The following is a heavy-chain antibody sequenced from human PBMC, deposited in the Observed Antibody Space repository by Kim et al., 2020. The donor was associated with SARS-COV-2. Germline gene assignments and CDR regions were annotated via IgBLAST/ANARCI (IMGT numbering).Heavy chain of an antibody. D-gene: IGHD2-21*02. CDR2: ITPSGGST. V-gene: IGHV1-46*01. Sequence: ASVKVSCKASGYTFTSNHMHWVRQAPGQGLEWMGMITPSGGSTNYAQKFQGSVTMTRDTSTSTVYMELSSLRSEDTAVYYCAGDREGDWTFDYWGQGTLVTVSS. CDR1: GYTFTSNH. J-gene: IGHJ4*02. CDR3: AGDREGDWTFDY.